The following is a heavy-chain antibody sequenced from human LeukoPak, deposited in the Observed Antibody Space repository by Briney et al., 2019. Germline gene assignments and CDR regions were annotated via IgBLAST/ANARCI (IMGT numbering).Heavy chain of an antibody. CDR3: AKEVGYCSSTSCSYFDY. J-gene: IGHJ4*02. CDR1: GFTFSSYG. V-gene: IGHV3-30*02. CDR2: IRYDGSNK. Sequence: GGSLRLSRAASGFTFSSYGMHWVRQAPGKGLEWVAFIRYDGSNKYYADSVKGRFTISRDNSKNTLYLQMNSLRAEDTAVYYCAKEVGYCSSTSCSYFDYWGQGTLVTVSS. D-gene: IGHD2-2*03.